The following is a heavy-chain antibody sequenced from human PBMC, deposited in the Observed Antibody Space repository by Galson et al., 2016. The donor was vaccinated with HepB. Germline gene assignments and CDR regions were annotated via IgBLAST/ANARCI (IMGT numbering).Heavy chain of an antibody. CDR2: FDPEDGET. J-gene: IGHJ3*01. CDR1: GFTLTELS. CDR3: ATDTGIAAIGSAFDF. V-gene: IGHV1-24*01. Sequence: SVKVSCKVSGFTLTELSIHWVRQAPGKGLEWMGGFDPEDGETIYAQRFQGRVTMTEDTSTDTAYMGLSSLRSEDTAVYYCATDTGIAAIGSAFDFWGQGTMVTVSS. D-gene: IGHD6-13*01.